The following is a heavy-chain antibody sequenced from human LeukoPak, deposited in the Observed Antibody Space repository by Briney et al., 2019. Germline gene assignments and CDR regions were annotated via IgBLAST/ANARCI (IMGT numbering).Heavy chain of an antibody. CDR1: GFTFWNSA. J-gene: IGHJ5*02. CDR3: AKVKYDYGDPVGWFDP. D-gene: IGHD4-17*01. Sequence: GGSLRLSRAASGFTFWNSAITWVRQAPGKGLEWVAHISSSGGYTYYADSVRGRFTISRDNSNNTLYLQMNSLRGEDTAVYYCAKVKYDYGDPVGWFDPWGRGTLVTVSS. CDR2: ISSSGGYT. V-gene: IGHV3-23*01.